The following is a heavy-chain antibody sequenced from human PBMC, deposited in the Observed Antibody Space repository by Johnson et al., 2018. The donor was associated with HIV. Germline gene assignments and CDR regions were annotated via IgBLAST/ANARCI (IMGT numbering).Heavy chain of an antibody. CDR2: ISWNSVTI. CDR1: GFTFDDYA. J-gene: IGHJ3*02. D-gene: IGHD2-2*01. V-gene: IGHV3-9*01. Sequence: VQLLESGGGLVQPGGSLRLSCAASGFTFDDYAMHWVRQAPGKGLEWVSGISWNSVTIGYADSVKGRFTISRDNSKNTLYLRMNSLRAEDTAVYYCAIPLGVPTDDDAFDIWGQGTMVTVSS. CDR3: AIPLGVPTDDDAFDI.